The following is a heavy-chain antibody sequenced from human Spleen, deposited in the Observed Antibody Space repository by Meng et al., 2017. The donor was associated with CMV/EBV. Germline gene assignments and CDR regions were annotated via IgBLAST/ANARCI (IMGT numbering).Heavy chain of an antibody. CDR3: ARGSPATRYFDL. V-gene: IGHV3-72*01. J-gene: IGHJ2*01. CDR1: AFIFSARY. D-gene: IGHD1-1*01. Sequence: SAFIFSARYIAWLRQAPGKGLEWVARSRNKASSYTTEYAASVKGRFTISRDESENSLYLQMNSLQAEDTAVYYCARGSPATRYFDLWGRGTLVTVSS. CDR2: SRNKASSYTT.